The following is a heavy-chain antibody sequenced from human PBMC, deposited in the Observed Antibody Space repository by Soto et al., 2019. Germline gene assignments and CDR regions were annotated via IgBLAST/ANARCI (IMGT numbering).Heavy chain of an antibody. CDR1: GSTFSSYS. V-gene: IGHV3-21*01. Sequence: GGSLRLSCAASGSTFSSYSMNWVRQAPGKGLEWVSSISSSSSYIYYADSVKGRFTISRDNAKNSLYLQMNSLRAEDTAVYYCARDLLRFLGSDYYYYGMDVWGQGTTVTVSS. CDR3: ARDLLRFLGSDYYYYGMDV. J-gene: IGHJ6*02. D-gene: IGHD3-3*01. CDR2: ISSSSSYI.